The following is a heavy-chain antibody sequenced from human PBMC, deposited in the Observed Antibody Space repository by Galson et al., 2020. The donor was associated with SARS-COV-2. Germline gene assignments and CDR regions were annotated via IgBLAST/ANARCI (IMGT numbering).Heavy chain of an antibody. CDR2: ISTSRSYT. CDR3: ARDEGIRGYNYGRLYYGLDV. D-gene: IGHD5-18*01. Sequence: NSGGSLRLSCEASGFPFSTYSMNWVRLAPGKGLEWVSSISTSRSYTYYADSVKGRFSISRDNPRNSLYLQMNSLRAEDTAVYYCARDEGIRGYNYGRLYYGLDVWGQGTTVTVSS. CDR1: GFPFSTYS. J-gene: IGHJ6*02. V-gene: IGHV3-21*01.